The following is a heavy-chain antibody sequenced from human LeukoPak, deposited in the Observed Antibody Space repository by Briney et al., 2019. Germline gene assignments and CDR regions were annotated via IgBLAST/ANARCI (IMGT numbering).Heavy chain of an antibody. CDR2: ISPYNGNT. Sequence: ASVKVSCKASGYTSTSYGISWVRQAPGQRLEWTGSISPYNGNTNYAQKLQRRVTMTTDTSTSTAYMELRSLRSDDTAVYYCARDQYDYVWGSYRPYFDYWGQGTLVTVSS. D-gene: IGHD3-16*02. CDR3: ARDQYDYVWGSYRPYFDY. V-gene: IGHV1-18*01. CDR1: GYTSTSYG. J-gene: IGHJ4*02.